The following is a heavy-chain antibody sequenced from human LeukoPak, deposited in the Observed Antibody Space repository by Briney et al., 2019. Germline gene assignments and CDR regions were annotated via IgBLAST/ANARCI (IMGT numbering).Heavy chain of an antibody. Sequence: PGGSLRLSCAASGFTFSSYWMRWVRQAPGKGLVWVSRINSARSNTGYADSVKGRFTISRDNSKNTLYLQMSSLRPEDTAVYYCVKDVTGTYSGDFWGQGTLVTVSS. CDR3: VKDVTGTYSGDF. D-gene: IGHD1-26*01. CDR2: INSARSNT. J-gene: IGHJ4*02. V-gene: IGHV3-74*01. CDR1: GFTFSSYW.